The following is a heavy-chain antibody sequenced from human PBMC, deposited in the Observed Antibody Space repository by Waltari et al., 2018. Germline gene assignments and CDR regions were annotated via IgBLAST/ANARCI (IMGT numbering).Heavy chain of an antibody. Sequence: EVQLVESGGGLVQPGGSLRLSCAASGFTFSSYWMHGVRQAQGRGLVGVVSMTSDGSSTDYAHAVKGRFTISRDNATNTLYLQMNSLRAEDTAVYYCARDTGYWGQGTLVTVSS. V-gene: IGHV3-74*01. D-gene: IGHD4-17*01. CDR2: MTSDGSST. J-gene: IGHJ4*02. CDR3: ARDTGY. CDR1: GFTFSSYW.